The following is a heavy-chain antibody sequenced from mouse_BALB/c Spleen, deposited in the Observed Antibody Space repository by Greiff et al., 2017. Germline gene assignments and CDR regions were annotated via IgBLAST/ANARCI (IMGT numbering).Heavy chain of an antibody. V-gene: IGHV1-15*01. J-gene: IGHJ3*01. Sequence: QVQLQQSGAELVRPGASVKLSCKASGYTFTDYEMHWVKQTPVHGLEWIGAIYPGSGGTAYNQKFTGKATLTADKSSSTAYMELSSLTSEDSAVYYCTREGAYWGQGTLVTVSA. CDR1: GYTFTDYE. CDR3: TREGAY. CDR2: IYPGSGGT.